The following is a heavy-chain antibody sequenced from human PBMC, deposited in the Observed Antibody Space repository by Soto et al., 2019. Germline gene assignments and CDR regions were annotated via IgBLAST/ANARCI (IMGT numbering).Heavy chain of an antibody. D-gene: IGHD6-13*01. CDR3: ARKLGRIAAGEFDY. Sequence: SGPTLVNPTQTLTLTCTFSGFSLSTSGMCVSWIRQPPGKALEWLALIDWDDDKYYSTSLKTRLTISKDTSKNQVVLTMTNMDPVDTATYYCARKLGRIAAGEFDYWGQGTLVTVSS. CDR1: GFSLSTSGMC. CDR2: IDWDDDK. V-gene: IGHV2-70*01. J-gene: IGHJ4*02.